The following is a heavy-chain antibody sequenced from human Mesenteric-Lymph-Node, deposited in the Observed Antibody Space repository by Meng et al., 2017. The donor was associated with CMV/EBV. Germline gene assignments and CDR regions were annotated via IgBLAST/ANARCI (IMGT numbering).Heavy chain of an antibody. Sequence: GESLKISCVASGFTFSNYDMHWVRQAPGKGLECVAFIRHDGSNKYYADSAKGRFTISRDNSKNTLYLQMNSLRAEDTAVYYCARDTWGPDYWGQGTLVTVSS. V-gene: IGHV3-30*02. J-gene: IGHJ4*02. CDR1: GFTFSNYD. CDR3: ARDTWGPDY. CDR2: IRHDGSNK. D-gene: IGHD3-16*01.